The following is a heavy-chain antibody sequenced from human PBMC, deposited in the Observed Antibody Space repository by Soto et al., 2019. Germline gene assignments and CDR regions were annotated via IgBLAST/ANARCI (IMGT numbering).Heavy chain of an antibody. V-gene: IGHV4-34*01. CDR2: INHSGST. Sequence: QVQLQQWGAGLLKPSETLSLTCAVYGGSFSGYYWSWIRQPPGKGLEWIGEINHSGSTNYNPSLKSRVTISVDTSKNQFSLKLSSVTAADTAVYYCARFQASHDRKLRLYYYYGMDVWGQGTTVTVSS. J-gene: IGHJ6*02. D-gene: IGHD1-1*01. CDR3: ARFQASHDRKLRLYYYYGMDV. CDR1: GGSFSGYY.